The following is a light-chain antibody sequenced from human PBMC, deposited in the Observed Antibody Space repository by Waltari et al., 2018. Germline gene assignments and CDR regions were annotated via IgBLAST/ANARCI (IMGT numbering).Light chain of an antibody. Sequence: QLVLTQSPSASASLGASIKLTCTLSSGHSSNIIAWLQQQSERGPRYLMKVNSDGTHSKGDDIPDRFSGSSSGAERYLTISSLQSEDEADYYCQTGGHGTWVFGGGTKVTVL. V-gene: IGLV4-69*01. CDR1: SGHSSNI. J-gene: IGLJ3*02. CDR3: QTGGHGTWV. CDR2: VNSDGTH.